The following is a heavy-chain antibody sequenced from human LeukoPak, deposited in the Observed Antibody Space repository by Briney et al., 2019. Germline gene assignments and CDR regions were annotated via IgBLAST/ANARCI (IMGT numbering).Heavy chain of an antibody. D-gene: IGHD5-18*01. CDR3: ARSAGSSYGYTFIDY. CDR1: GYSLTSYW. Sequence: GESLKISCRGSGYSLTSYWIAWVRQMPGKGLEWMGIIYPRDSDTRYSPSFQGQVTISVDKSISAAYLQWSSLKASDTAIYYCARSAGSSYGYTFIDYWGQGTLVTVSS. CDR2: IYPRDSDT. J-gene: IGHJ4*02. V-gene: IGHV5-51*01.